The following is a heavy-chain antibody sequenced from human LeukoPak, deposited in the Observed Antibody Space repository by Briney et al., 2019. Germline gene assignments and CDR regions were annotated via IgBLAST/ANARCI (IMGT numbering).Heavy chain of an antibody. CDR3: ARRDTSGRIGRFDH. Sequence: SETLTLTCTVSGGSISRSSYYWGWIRQPPGKGLEWIASIHYSGSTYYNPSLKSRVTISVDTSKNQFSLKVSSVTAADTAAYYCARRDTSGRIGRFDHWGEGTLDTVSS. CDR1: GGSISRSSYY. CDR2: IHYSGST. D-gene: IGHD5-18*01. V-gene: IGHV4-39*01. J-gene: IGHJ5*02.